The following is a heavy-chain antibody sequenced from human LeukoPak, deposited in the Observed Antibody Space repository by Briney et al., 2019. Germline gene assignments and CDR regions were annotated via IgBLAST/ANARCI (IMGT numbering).Heavy chain of an antibody. Sequence: ASVKVSCKASGYSFTAQYMHWLRQAPGQGLEWMGWINPNSGGTNYAQKFQGRVTMTRDTSISTAYMELSRLRSDDTAVYYCARNVVVPAAILPFDYWGQGTLVTVSS. CDR3: ARNVVVPAAILPFDY. V-gene: IGHV1-2*02. CDR2: INPNSGGT. J-gene: IGHJ4*02. D-gene: IGHD2-2*01. CDR1: GYSFTAQY.